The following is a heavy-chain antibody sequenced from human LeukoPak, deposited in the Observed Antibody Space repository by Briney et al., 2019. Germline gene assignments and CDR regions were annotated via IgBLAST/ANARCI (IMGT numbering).Heavy chain of an antibody. CDR2: ISYDGSNK. V-gene: IGHV3-30*04. CDR1: GFTFSTYA. Sequence: GGSLRLSCAASGFTFSTYAMHWVRQAPGKGLEWVAVISYDGSNKYYADSVKGRFTISRDNSKNTLYLQMNSLRPEDTAVSYCARSGPPLGQNYYYSYYMDVWGKGTTVTVSS. D-gene: IGHD3-10*01. CDR3: ARSGPPLGQNYYYSYYMDV. J-gene: IGHJ6*03.